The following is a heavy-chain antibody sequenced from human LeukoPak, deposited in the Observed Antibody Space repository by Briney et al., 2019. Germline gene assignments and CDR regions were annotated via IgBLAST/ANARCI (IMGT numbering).Heavy chain of an antibody. V-gene: IGHV1-18*01. CDR2: ISAYNGNT. CDR3: ARAYYDFWSGYYTAFDY. CDR1: GYTFTSYG. Sequence: ASVKVSCTASGYTFTSYGISWVRQAPGQGLEWMGWISAYNGNTNYAQKLQGRVTMTTDKSTSTAYMELRSLRSDDTAVYYCARAYYDFWSGYYTAFDYWGQGTLVTVSS. D-gene: IGHD3-3*01. J-gene: IGHJ4*02.